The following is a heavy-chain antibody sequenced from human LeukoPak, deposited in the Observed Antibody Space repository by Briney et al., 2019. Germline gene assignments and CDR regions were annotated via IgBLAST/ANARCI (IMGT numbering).Heavy chain of an antibody. CDR2: INHSGST. Sequence: SETLSLTCAVYGGSFSGYYWSWIRQPPGKELEWIGEINHSGSTNYKPSLKSRVTISVDTSKSQFSLKLSSVTAADTAVYYCARGVYCSGGNCFSPLDYWGQGTLVTVSS. CDR3: ARGVYCSGGNCFSPLDY. D-gene: IGHD2-15*01. V-gene: IGHV4-34*01. CDR1: GGSFSGYY. J-gene: IGHJ4*02.